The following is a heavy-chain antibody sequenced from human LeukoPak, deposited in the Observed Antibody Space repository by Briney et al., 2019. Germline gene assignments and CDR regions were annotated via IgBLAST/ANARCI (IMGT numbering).Heavy chain of an antibody. CDR3: AKVPRDSDCY. CDR2: INEDGSVK. D-gene: IGHD2-21*02. V-gene: IGHV3-7*01. J-gene: IGHJ4*02. CDR1: GGTFSAYW. Sequence: PGGSLRLSSAVSGGTFSAYWMAWVRQSPGQGLEWVAEINEDGSVKYYVDSMKGRFTISRDNAKNSLYLQMNSLGAEDTAVYYCAKVPRDSDCYWAQGTLVTVSS.